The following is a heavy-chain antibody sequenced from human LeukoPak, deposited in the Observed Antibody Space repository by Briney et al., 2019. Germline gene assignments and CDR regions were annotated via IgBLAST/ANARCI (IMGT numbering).Heavy chain of an antibody. J-gene: IGHJ4*02. CDR2: IKQDGSEQ. D-gene: IGHD6-13*01. CDR1: VFSFSNYW. Sequence: PGGSLRLSCVASVFSFSNYWMSWVREAPGKGLECVANIKQDGSEQYYVDSLKGRFTISRDNAKNSLYLQLNNVEADDTAMYYCARDSAGNDYWGQGTLVTVSS. CDR3: ARDSAGNDY. V-gene: IGHV3-7*01.